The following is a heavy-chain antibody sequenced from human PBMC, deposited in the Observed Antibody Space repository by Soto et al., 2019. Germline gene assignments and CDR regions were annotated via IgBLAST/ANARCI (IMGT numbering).Heavy chain of an antibody. D-gene: IGHD3-16*02. CDR2: ISAYNGNT. V-gene: IGHV1-18*01. J-gene: IGHJ5*02. CDR1: GDTFTSYG. CDR3: ARDRSGDWFDP. Sequence: ASLKVCCKSSGDTFTSYGISWARQAPGQGLEWMGWISAYNGNTNYAQKLQGRVTMTTDTSTSTAYMELRSLRSDDTAVYYCARDRSGDWFDPWGQGTLVTVSS.